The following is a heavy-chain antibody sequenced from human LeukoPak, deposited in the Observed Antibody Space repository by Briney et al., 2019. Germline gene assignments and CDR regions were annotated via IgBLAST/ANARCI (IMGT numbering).Heavy chain of an antibody. CDR3: AKLAVVGATRVGAFDI. D-gene: IGHD1-26*01. Sequence: GGSLRLSCAASGLTVSTNYMRWIRQAPGKGLEWVSLIYAGGGTAYADSVKGRFTISRDNSKNTLYLQMNSLRAEDTAVYYCAKLAVVGATRVGAFDIWGQGTMVTVSS. J-gene: IGHJ3*02. CDR1: GLTVSTNY. V-gene: IGHV3-53*01. CDR2: IYAGGGT.